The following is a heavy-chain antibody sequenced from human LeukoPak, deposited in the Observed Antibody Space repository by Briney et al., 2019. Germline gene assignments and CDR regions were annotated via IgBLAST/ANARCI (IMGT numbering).Heavy chain of an antibody. CDR2: IYTSGST. CDR3: ARGGPGGYCSSTSCYASNAFDI. Sequence: SQTLSLTRTVSGGSISSGSYYWTWIRQPAGKGLEYIGRIYTSGSTSYNPSLKSRVTISVDTSKNQFSLKLSSVTAADTAVYYCARGGPGGYCSSTSCYASNAFDIWGQGTMVTVSS. CDR1: GGSISSGSYY. V-gene: IGHV4-61*02. D-gene: IGHD2-2*01. J-gene: IGHJ3*02.